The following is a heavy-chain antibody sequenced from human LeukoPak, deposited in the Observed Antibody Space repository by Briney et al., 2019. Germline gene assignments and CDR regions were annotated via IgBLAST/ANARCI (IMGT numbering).Heavy chain of an antibody. Sequence: PGGSLRLSCAASGFTFSSYSMNWVRQAPGKGLEWVSYISSSSSTIYYADSVKGRFTISRDNAKNSLYLQMNSLRAEDTAVYYCARGSYSSSWYDDAFDIWGQGTMVTVSS. CDR2: ISSSSSTI. CDR1: GFTFSSYS. D-gene: IGHD6-13*01. CDR3: ARGSYSSSWYDDAFDI. V-gene: IGHV3-48*04. J-gene: IGHJ3*02.